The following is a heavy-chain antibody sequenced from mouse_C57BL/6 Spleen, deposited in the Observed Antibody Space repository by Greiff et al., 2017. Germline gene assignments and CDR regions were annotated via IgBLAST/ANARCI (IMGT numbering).Heavy chain of an antibody. CDR1: GFSLTSYG. D-gene: IGHD1-1*01. Sequence: VQRVESGPGLVAPSQSLSITCTVSGFSLTSYGVHWVRQPPGKGLEWLVVIWSDGSTTYNSALKSRLSISKDNSKSQVFLKMNSLQTDDTAMYYCARSITTVVEGDYAMDYWGQGTSVTVSS. V-gene: IGHV2-6*03. CDR2: IWSDGST. J-gene: IGHJ4*01. CDR3: ARSITTVVEGDYAMDY.